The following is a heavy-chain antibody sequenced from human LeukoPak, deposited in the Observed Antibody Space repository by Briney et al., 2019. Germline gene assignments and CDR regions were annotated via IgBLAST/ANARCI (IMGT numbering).Heavy chain of an antibody. V-gene: IGHV3-23*01. CDR2: ISGSGGST. Sequence: GGSLRLSCAASGFTFSSYSMNWVRQAPGKGLEWVSAISGSGGSTYYADSVKGRFTISRDNSKNTLYLQMNSLRAEDTAVYYCAKDKWYSSPSSLDYWGQGTLVTVSS. CDR3: AKDKWYSSPSSLDY. J-gene: IGHJ4*02. CDR1: GFTFSSYS. D-gene: IGHD6-13*01.